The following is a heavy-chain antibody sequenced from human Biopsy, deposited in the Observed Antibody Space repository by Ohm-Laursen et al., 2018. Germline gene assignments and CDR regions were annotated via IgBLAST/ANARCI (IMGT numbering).Heavy chain of an antibody. CDR1: GGSIISYS. CDR3: ARTPRDSFWSGSYKRGLWFDP. J-gene: IGHJ5*02. V-gene: IGHV4-59*07. D-gene: IGHD3-3*01. Sequence: SDTLSLTCSVSGGSIISYSWTWIRQPPGKGLEWIGHVYNGGITNYNPSLKSRVTISKDTSKNQFSLQVNSVTAADTAVYYCARTPRDSFWSGSYKRGLWFDPWGQGTLVIVSS. CDR2: VYNGGIT.